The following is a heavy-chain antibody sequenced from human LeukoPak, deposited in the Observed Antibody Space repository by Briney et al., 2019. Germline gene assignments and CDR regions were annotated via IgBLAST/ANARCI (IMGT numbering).Heavy chain of an antibody. CDR2: IYYSGGT. Sequence: SETLSLTCTVSGGSISSGGYYWSWIRQHPGKGLEWIGYIYYSGGTYYNPSLKSRVTISVDTSKNQFSLKLSSVTAADTAVYYCARWDTTGTTADAFDIWGQGTMVTVSS. D-gene: IGHD1-1*01. CDR1: GGSISSGGYY. V-gene: IGHV4-31*03. J-gene: IGHJ3*02. CDR3: ARWDTTGTTADAFDI.